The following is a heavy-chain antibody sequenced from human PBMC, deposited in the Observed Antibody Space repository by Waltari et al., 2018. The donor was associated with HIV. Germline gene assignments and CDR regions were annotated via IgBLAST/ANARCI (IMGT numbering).Heavy chain of an antibody. CDR2: IIPLFGEA. D-gene: IGHD3-22*01. CDR1: GGTVSSSD. Sequence: QVQLVQSGAEVQKPGSSVKVSCKASGGTVSSSDISWVRRAPGQGLEWMGAIIPLFGEANYAQKFQGRLTITADESTSTAYMELSSLRSEDTAVYYCARVPDRSGYQRYAMDVWGQGTTVTVS. J-gene: IGHJ6*02. CDR3: ARVPDRSGYQRYAMDV. V-gene: IGHV1-69*01.